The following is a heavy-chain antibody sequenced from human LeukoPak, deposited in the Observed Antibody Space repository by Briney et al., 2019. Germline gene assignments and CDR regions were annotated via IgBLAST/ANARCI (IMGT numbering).Heavy chain of an antibody. D-gene: IGHD3-9*01. V-gene: IGHV1-46*01. J-gene: IGHJ4*02. Sequence: ASVKVSCKASGYTFTSYYMHWVRQAPGQGLEWMGIISPSGGSTSYAQKFQGRVTMTRDMSTSTVYMELSSLRSEDTAVYYCARTSAELRYFDWLFQNWGQGTLVTVSS. CDR2: ISPSGGST. CDR3: ARTSAELRYFDWLFQN. CDR1: GYTFTSYY.